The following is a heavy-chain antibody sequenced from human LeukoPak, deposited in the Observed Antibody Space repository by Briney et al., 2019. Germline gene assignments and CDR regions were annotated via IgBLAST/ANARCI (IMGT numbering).Heavy chain of an antibody. CDR1: GGSFSGYY. Sequence: PSETLSLTCAVYGGSFSGYYWSWIRQPPGKGLEWIGEISHSGSTNYNPPLKSRVTISVDTSKNQFSLKLSSVTAADTAVYYCARPGKAYYYGSGSYYPFDYWGQGTLVTVSS. CDR2: ISHSGST. J-gene: IGHJ4*02. D-gene: IGHD3-10*01. V-gene: IGHV4-34*01. CDR3: ARPGKAYYYGSGSYYPFDY.